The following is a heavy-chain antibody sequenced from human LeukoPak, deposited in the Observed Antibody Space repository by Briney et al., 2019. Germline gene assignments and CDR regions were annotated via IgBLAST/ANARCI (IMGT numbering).Heavy chain of an antibody. D-gene: IGHD5-24*01. CDR2: IYTGGDT. CDR3: AGGQMFTSGGFDD. J-gene: IGHJ4*02. V-gene: IGHV3-53*01. CDR1: GFSVSNKY. Sequence: GSLRLSCAASGFSVSNKYMSWVRQAPGKGLEWVSVIYTGGDTYYADCVRGRFTIARDNSKKKVNLQMNSLRAEDTALYYCAGGQMFTSGGFDDWGQGTLVTVSS.